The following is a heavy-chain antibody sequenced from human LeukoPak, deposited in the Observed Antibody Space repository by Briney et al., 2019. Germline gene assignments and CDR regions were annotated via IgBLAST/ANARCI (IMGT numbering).Heavy chain of an antibody. Sequence: GGSLRLSCAASGFTFTNYWMSWVRQAPGKGLELVANIKQDRSEKYYVDSVKGRFTISRDNAKNSLYLQMNSLRAEDTAVYYCAGLVVPGHFDPWGQGTLVTVSS. CDR2: IKQDRSEK. CDR3: AGLVVPGHFDP. CDR1: GFTFTNYW. V-gene: IGHV3-7*03. J-gene: IGHJ5*02. D-gene: IGHD2-2*01.